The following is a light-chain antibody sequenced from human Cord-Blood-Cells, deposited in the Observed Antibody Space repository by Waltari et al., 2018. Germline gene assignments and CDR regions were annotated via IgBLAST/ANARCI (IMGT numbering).Light chain of an antibody. CDR1: SSDVGGYNY. Sequence: QSALTQPRSVSGSPGQSVTISCTGTSSDVGGYNYVSWYQQHPGKAPKLMIYNVSKRPSGVPDRFSGARSDNTASLTISGLQGEDEADYYCCSYAGSYTLFGGGTKLTVL. CDR3: CSYAGSYTL. CDR2: NVS. J-gene: IGLJ2*01. V-gene: IGLV2-11*01.